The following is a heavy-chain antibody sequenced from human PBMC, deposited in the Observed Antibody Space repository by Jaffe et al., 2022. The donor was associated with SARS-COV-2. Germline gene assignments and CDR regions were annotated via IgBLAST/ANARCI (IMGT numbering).Heavy chain of an antibody. CDR2: IYYSGST. D-gene: IGHD3-22*01. V-gene: IGHV4-59*01. Sequence: QVQLQESGPGLVKPSETLSLTCTVSGGSISSYYWSWIRQPPGKGLEWIGYIYYSGSTNYNPSLKSRVTISVDTSKNQFSLKLSSVTAADTAVYYCASSGYYYTFDYWGQGTLVTVSS. CDR1: GGSISSYY. CDR3: ASSGYYYTFDY. J-gene: IGHJ4*02.